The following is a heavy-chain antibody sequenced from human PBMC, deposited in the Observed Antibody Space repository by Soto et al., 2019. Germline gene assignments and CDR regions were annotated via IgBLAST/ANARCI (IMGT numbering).Heavy chain of an antibody. CDR3: TRAGGATLDY. J-gene: IGHJ4*02. V-gene: IGHV3-49*04. Sequence: EVQLVESGGGLVQPGRSLRLSCTASGFTFGDYAMSWVRQAPGKGLEWVGFIRSKAYGGTTEYAASVKGRFTISRDDSKSIAYLQMNSLKTEDTAVYYCTRAGGATLDYWGQGTLVTVSS. CDR2: IRSKAYGGTT. CDR1: GFTFGDYA. D-gene: IGHD1-26*01.